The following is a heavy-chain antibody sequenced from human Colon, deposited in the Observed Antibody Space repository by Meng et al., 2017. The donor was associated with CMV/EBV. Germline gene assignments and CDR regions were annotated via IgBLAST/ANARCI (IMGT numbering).Heavy chain of an antibody. CDR2: SNDGSRS. V-gene: IGHV4-34*01. CDR3: ASGIVVIASWFDS. D-gene: IGHD2-21*01. Sequence: RKTPHSGLDCLGHSNDGSRSKDTPSLKSRVTISLLTSKNQFSLSLASVTFAGTAVYYCASGIVVIASWFDSWGHGTLVTVSS. J-gene: IGHJ5*01.